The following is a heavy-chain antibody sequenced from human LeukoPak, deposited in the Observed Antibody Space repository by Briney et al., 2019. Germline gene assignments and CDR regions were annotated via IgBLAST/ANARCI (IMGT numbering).Heavy chain of an antibody. J-gene: IGHJ4*02. CDR2: ISSSSSTI. CDR1: GFTFSSYS. CDR3: AREGGYYDILTGYFGGNYDY. V-gene: IGHV3-48*01. Sequence: PGGSLRLSCAASGFTFSSYSMNWVRQAPGKGLEWVSYISSSSSTIYYADSVKGRFTISRDNAKNSLYLQMNSLRAEDTAVYYCAREGGYYDILTGYFGGNYDYWGQGTLVTVSS. D-gene: IGHD3-9*01.